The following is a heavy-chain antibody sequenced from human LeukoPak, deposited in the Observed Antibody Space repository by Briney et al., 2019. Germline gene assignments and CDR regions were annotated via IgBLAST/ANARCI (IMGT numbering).Heavy chain of an antibody. V-gene: IGHV1-8*01. Sequence: GASVKVSCKASGYTFTSYDINWVRQATGQGLEWMGWMNPNSGNTGYAQKFQGRVTMTRNTSISTAYMELSSLRSEDTAVYYCARGPYYYDSSGYRRENDYWGQGTLVTVSS. D-gene: IGHD3-22*01. J-gene: IGHJ4*02. CDR3: ARGPYYYDSSGYRRENDY. CDR2: MNPNSGNT. CDR1: GYTFTSYD.